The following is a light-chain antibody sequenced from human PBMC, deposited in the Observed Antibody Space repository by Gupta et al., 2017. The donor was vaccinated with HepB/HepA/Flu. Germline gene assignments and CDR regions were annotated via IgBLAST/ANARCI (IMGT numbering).Light chain of an antibody. V-gene: IGKV1-6*01. J-gene: IGKJ4*01. Sequence: AIQITQSPSSLSASVGVRVTLTCLASQDIRNDLGWYQQKPGKAPKLLIYAASSLQCGVPARFSGSGSGTDFTLTISSLQPEDVATYYCLQDYNDPRTFGGGTKVEIK. CDR3: LQDYNDPRT. CDR2: AAS. CDR1: QDIRND.